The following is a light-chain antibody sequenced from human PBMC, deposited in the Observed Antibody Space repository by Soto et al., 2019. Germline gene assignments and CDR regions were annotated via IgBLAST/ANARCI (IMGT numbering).Light chain of an antibody. J-gene: IGKJ4*01. V-gene: IGKV3-20*01. Sequence: IVMTHSPGTLSVSPWERVTLSFMASQSVSSKLVWYQRKPGQAPRLLIYGASNRATGIPDRFSGSGSGTDFTLTISRLEPEDFAVYYCQQYGSSPPLTFGGGTKVDIK. CDR2: GAS. CDR1: QSVSSK. CDR3: QQYGSSPPLT.